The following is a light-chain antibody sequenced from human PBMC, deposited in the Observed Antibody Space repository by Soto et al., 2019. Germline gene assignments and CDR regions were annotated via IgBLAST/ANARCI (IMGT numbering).Light chain of an antibody. V-gene: IGKV3D-20*02. CDR3: QQRSTWPVT. J-gene: IGKJ5*01. CDR1: QSVRSTS. Sequence: DIVSTQSPGTLSLSPGERATLSCRASQSVRSTSLAWYQQKPGQAPRLLIYDASTRATGIPARFSGRGSGTDFTITIGRLAQEDFVTYYYQQRSTWPVTFGQGTRLEIK. CDR2: DAS.